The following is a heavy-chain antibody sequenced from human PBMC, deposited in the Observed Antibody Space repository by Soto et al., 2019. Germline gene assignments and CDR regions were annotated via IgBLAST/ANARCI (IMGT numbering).Heavy chain of an antibody. CDR2: ISSSSRTI. J-gene: IGHJ6*02. Sequence: LRLSCAASGFSFSSYSMNGVRQAPAKGLEWVSYISSSSRTIYDAESVKGRFTISRDNAKNSLYLQMNSLRDEDTGVYYCASDYRGIAAALHPYYGMDVWGQGTTVTVSS. CDR3: ASDYRGIAAALHPYYGMDV. D-gene: IGHD6-13*01. V-gene: IGHV3-48*02. CDR1: GFSFSSYS.